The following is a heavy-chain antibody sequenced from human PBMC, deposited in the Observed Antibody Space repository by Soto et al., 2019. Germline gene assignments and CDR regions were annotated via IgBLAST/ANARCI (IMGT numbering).Heavy chain of an antibody. CDR3: AKDRDGAAAGPTKFYGMDV. J-gene: IGHJ6*02. CDR2: ISGSGDST. CDR1: GFTVSSYA. V-gene: IGHV3-23*01. D-gene: IGHD6-13*01. Sequence: EVQLLESGGGLVQPGGSLRLSCAASGFTVSSYAMSWVRQAPGKGLEWVSVISGSGDSTYYADSVRCRFTISRDNSKNTLYLQMNSLIAEDTAVYYCAKDRDGAAAGPTKFYGMDVWGQGTTVTVSS.